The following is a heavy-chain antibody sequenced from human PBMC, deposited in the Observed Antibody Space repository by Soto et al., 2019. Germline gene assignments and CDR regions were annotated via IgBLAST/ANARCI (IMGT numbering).Heavy chain of an antibody. D-gene: IGHD5-12*01. CDR2: ISYDGSNK. Sequence: QVQLVESGGGVVQPGRSLRLSCAASGFTFSSYAMHWVRQAPGKGLEWVAVISYDGSNKYYADSVKGRFTISRDNSKNTLYLQMNSLRAEDTAVYYCARDSDDGYNPDYWGQGTLVTVSS. J-gene: IGHJ4*02. CDR1: GFTFSSYA. V-gene: IGHV3-30-3*01. CDR3: ARDSDDGYNPDY.